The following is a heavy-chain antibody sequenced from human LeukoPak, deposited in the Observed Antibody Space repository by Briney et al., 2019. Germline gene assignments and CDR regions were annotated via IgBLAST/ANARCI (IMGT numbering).Heavy chain of an antibody. CDR3: ARSLSTTGLR. Sequence: TSETLSLTCTVSGGSISSSDYYWGWIRQPPGKGLEWIGSINYSGNTYYNPSLKNRVTISVDTSKNQFSLKLSSVTAADTAVYYCARSLSTTGLRWGQGTLVTVSS. J-gene: IGHJ4*02. CDR1: GGSISSSDYY. CDR2: INYSGNT. D-gene: IGHD1-1*01. V-gene: IGHV4-39*01.